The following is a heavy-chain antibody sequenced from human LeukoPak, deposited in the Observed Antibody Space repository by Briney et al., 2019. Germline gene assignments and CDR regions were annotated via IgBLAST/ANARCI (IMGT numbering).Heavy chain of an antibody. J-gene: IGHJ4*02. CDR2: ISGSGGST. CDR1: GFTFSSYA. CDR3: ARDSSGYLYYFDY. D-gene: IGHD3-22*01. Sequence: GGSLRLSCAASGFTFSSYAMSWVRQAPGKGLEWVSAISGSGGSTYYADSVKGRFTISRDNSKNTLYLQMNSLRAEDTAVYYCARDSSGYLYYFDYWGQGTLVTVSS. V-gene: IGHV3-23*01.